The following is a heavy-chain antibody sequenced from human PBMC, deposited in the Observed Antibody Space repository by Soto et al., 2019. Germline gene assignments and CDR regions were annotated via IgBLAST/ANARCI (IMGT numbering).Heavy chain of an antibody. CDR3: ARPFAVPHCSGGSCYAAGNRNWFDP. V-gene: IGHV3-11*01. CDR2: ISSSGSTI. CDR1: GFTFSDYY. J-gene: IGHJ5*02. Sequence: PGGSLRLSCAASGFTFSDYYMSWIRQAPGKGLEWVSYISSSGSTIYYADSVKGRFTISRDNAKNSLYLQMNSLRAEDTAVYYCARPFAVPHCSGGSCYAAGNRNWFDPWGQGTLVTVSS. D-gene: IGHD2-15*01.